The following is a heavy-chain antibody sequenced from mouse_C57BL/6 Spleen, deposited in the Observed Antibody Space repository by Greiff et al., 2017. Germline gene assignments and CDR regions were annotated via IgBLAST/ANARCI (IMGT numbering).Heavy chain of an antibody. CDR2: ISDGGSCT. CDR1: GFTFSSYA. J-gene: IGHJ2*01. CDR3: SSANYCGSSYDYDGYFDY. V-gene: IGHV5-4*03. D-gene: IGHD1-1*01. Sequence: EVKLVESGGGLVKPGGSLKLSCAASGFTFSSYAMSWVRQPPEKRLEWVATISDGGSCTSSPDNVKGRFTISRDNAKNNLYPQMSQLKSEDTAMYYCSSANYCGSSYDYDGYFDYWGQGTTRTVSS.